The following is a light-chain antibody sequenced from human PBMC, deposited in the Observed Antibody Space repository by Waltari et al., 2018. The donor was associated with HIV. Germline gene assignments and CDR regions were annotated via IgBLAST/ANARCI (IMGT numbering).Light chain of an antibody. CDR3: AAWDDSLSGPV. Sequence: QSVLTQPPSASGTPGQSVTISCSGSGSNIGSNSVYWYPHLPGTTPKLLIYMNNQRPSGVPDRFSGSKSGTSASLAISGLRSGDEADYYCAAWDDSLSGPVFGGGTKVTVL. V-gene: IGLV1-47*01. CDR1: GSNIGSNS. J-gene: IGLJ3*02. CDR2: MNN.